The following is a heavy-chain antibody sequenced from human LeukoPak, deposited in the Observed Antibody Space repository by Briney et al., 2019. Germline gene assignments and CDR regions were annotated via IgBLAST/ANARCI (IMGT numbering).Heavy chain of an antibody. CDR1: GGSFSGYY. V-gene: IGHV4-34*01. CDR3: ARIFVYCSGDSCYWGWFDP. D-gene: IGHD2-15*01. J-gene: IGHJ5*02. CDR2: INYSGST. Sequence: SETLSLTCAVYGGSFSGYYWSWIRQPPGKGLEWIGEINYSGSTNYNPSLKSRVTISVDTSRNQFSLKLSSVTAADTAVYYCARIFVYCSGDSCYWGWFDPWGQGTLVTVSS.